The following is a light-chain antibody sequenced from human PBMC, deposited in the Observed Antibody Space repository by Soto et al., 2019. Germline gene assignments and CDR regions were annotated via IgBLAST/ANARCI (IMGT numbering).Light chain of an antibody. Sequence: EIVLTQSPATLSLSPGERATLSCRASQSVSSYVAWYQQKPGQAPRLLIYEASNSATGIPARLSGSGSGAAFTLTISSLETKDFAVYDCQERSNWPHTCGQGTKLEIK. J-gene: IGKJ2*01. CDR3: QERSNWPHT. V-gene: IGKV3-11*01. CDR2: EAS. CDR1: QSVSSY.